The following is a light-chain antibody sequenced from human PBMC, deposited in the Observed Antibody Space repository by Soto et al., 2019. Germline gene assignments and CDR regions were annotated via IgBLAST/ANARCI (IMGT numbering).Light chain of an antibody. CDR3: ATWDASLSASYV. V-gene: IGLV1-44*01. J-gene: IGLJ1*01. CDR2: NDR. CDR1: SSNIGGNT. Sequence: QSVLTQPPSASGTPGQRVTISCSGSSSNIGGNTVNWYQQLPGTAPRLLIYNDRQRPSGVPDRFSASKSGTSASLAISGLQSEDEADYYCATWDASLSASYVFGGGTKVTVL.